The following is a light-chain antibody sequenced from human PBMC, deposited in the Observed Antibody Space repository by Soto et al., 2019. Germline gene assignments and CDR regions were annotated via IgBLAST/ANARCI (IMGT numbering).Light chain of an antibody. J-gene: IGLJ2*01. CDR1: SSNIGSNY. CDR2: RNN. Sequence: QSVLTQPPSASGTPGQRVTISCSGSSSNIGSNYVYWYQQLPGTVPQLLIYRNNERPSGVPDRFSGSKSGTSASLAISGLRSEDEDEYYCAAWDDSLSGVVFGGGTKLTVL. V-gene: IGLV1-47*01. CDR3: AAWDDSLSGVV.